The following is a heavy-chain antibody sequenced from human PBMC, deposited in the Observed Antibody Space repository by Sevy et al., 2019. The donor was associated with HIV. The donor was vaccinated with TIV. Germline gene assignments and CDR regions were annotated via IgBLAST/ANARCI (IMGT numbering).Heavy chain of an antibody. D-gene: IGHD2-8*01. CDR2: VRNDGSNK. CDR3: ARGRKTTEEWLEELDYYYGLDV. V-gene: IGHV3-30*02. CDR1: GFSLTTSD. J-gene: IGHJ6*02. Sequence: GGSLRLSCAASGFSLTTSDMHWVRQAPGKGLEWVAYVRNDGSNKYYADSVRDRFTISRDSPKNTRYLQMTSLRDEDTAIYYCARGRKTTEEWLEELDYYYGLDVWGQGTTVTVSS.